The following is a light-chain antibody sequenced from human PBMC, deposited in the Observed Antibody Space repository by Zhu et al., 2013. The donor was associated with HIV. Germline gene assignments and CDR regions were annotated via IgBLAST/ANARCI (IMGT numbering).Light chain of an antibody. V-gene: IGKV3-20*01. J-gene: IGKJ4*01. CDR2: DTS. CDR3: QQYGSSPLT. CDR1: QSLSSSY. Sequence: EIVMTQSPATLSVSPGGRATLSCRASQSLSSSYLAWYQQKPGQAPRLLIYDTSSRATGIPDRFSGSGSGTDFTLTISRLQPEDFAVYYCQQYGSSPLTFGGGTKVEIK.